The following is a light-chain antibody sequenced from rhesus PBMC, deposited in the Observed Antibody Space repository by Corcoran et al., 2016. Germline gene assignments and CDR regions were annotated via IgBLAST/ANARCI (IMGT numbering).Light chain of an antibody. CDR2: RAS. CDR1: QSLSNY. CDR3: QQGYSYPRT. V-gene: IGKV1S9*01. Sequence: DIQMTQSPSSLSASVGDRVTITCQASQSLSNYLNWYQQKPGKIPKLLIYRASSLQSGIPSRFSGSGAGTDFTLTISSRQPEDFATYYCQQGYSYPRTFGQGTKVEIK. J-gene: IGKJ1*01.